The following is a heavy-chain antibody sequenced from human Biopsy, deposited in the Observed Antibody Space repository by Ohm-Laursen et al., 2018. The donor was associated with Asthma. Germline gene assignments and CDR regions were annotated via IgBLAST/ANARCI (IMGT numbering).Heavy chain of an antibody. J-gene: IGHJ4*02. Sequence: EASVKVSCKVSGYTVISYAIHWVRQAPGQWLEWMGWITAGNGNTKYSQKFKGRVTMTTNTSTSTAYMELRSLRSDDTAVYYCARDGPVGAPSDYWGQGTLVTVSS. D-gene: IGHD1-26*01. CDR2: ITAGNGNT. CDR3: ARDGPVGAPSDY. CDR1: GYTVISYA. V-gene: IGHV1-3*01.